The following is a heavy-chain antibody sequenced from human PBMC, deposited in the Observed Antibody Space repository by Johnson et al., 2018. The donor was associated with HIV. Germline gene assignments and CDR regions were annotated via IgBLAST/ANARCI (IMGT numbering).Heavy chain of an antibody. CDR2: ISYDGSNK. Sequence: QVQLVESGGGVVQPGRSLRLSCAASGFTFSSYAMHWVRQAPGKGLEWVAVISYDGSNKYYANSVKGRFTVSRDNSKNTLYLQMNSLRAEDTAVYYCARDGVPPTIRGAFDIWGQGTMVTVSS. CDR3: ARDGVPPTIRGAFDI. CDR1: GFTFSSYA. V-gene: IGHV3-30*04. J-gene: IGHJ3*02. D-gene: IGHD2-2*01.